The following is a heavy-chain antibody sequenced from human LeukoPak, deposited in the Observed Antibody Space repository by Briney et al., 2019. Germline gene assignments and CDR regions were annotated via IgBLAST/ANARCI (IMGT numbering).Heavy chain of an antibody. Sequence: GGSLRLSCGASGFTFSSYSMNWVRQAPGKGLEWVSSISSSSSYIYYADSVKGRFTISRDNAKNSLYLQMNSLRAEDTAVYYCARGVPAAHNWFDPWGQGTLVTVSS. CDR2: ISSSSSYI. CDR1: GFTFSSYS. V-gene: IGHV3-21*01. D-gene: IGHD2-2*01. J-gene: IGHJ5*02. CDR3: ARGVPAAHNWFDP.